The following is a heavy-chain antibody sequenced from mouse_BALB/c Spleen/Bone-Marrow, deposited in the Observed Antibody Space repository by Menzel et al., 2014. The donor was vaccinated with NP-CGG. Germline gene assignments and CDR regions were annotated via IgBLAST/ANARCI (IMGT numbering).Heavy chain of an antibody. Sequence: EVQLQQSGAELVKPGASVKLSCTASGFNIKDTYMHWVKQRPEQGLEWIGRIDPANGDTKYDPKFHGRATITADTSSNTAYLQLSSLTSEDTAVYYCATMITDWYFDVWGAGTTVTVSS. J-gene: IGHJ1*01. V-gene: IGHV14-3*02. CDR2: IDPANGDT. D-gene: IGHD2-4*01. CDR1: GFNIKDTY. CDR3: ATMITDWYFDV.